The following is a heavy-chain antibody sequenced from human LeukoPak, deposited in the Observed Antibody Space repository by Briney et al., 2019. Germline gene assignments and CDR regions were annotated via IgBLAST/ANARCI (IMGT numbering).Heavy chain of an antibody. CDR2: ISGSGGST. D-gene: IGHD3-22*01. Sequence: GGSLRLSCAASGFTFSSFALSWVRHAPGKGLEWVSAISGSGGSTYYADSVKGRFTISRDNSKNTLYLQMNSLRAEDTAVYYCAKEQTYYYDSSGYYWGQGTLVTVSS. J-gene: IGHJ4*02. CDR1: GFTFSSFA. CDR3: AKEQTYYYDSSGYY. V-gene: IGHV3-23*01.